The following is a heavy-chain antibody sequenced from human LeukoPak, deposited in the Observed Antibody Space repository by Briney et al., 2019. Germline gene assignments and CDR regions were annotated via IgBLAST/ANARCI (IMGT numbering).Heavy chain of an antibody. V-gene: IGHV3-48*04. Sequence: GGSLKLSCAASGFTFRSYWMSWVRQAPGKGLEWVSYISSSGSTIYYADSVKGRFTISRDNAKNSLYLQMNSLRAEDTAVYYCARGDYSSSWELDYWGQGTLVTVSS. CDR2: ISSSGSTI. CDR3: ARGDYSSSWELDY. J-gene: IGHJ4*02. CDR1: GFTFRSYW. D-gene: IGHD6-13*01.